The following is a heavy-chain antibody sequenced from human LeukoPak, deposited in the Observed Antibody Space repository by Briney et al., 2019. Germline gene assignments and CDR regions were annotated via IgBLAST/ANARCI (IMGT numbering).Heavy chain of an antibody. J-gene: IGHJ6*03. Sequence: GGSLRLSCVASGFTFSTYNMNWVRQAPGKGLEWVSHISPRGTTRYYADSVKGRFTISRDNAKNSLYLKMSGLRVEDSAVYYCASFSIRTGAYYLDVWGKGTTVAVSS. D-gene: IGHD2/OR15-2a*01. CDR2: ISPRGTTR. CDR1: GFTFSTYN. CDR3: ASFSIRTGAYYLDV. V-gene: IGHV3-48*04.